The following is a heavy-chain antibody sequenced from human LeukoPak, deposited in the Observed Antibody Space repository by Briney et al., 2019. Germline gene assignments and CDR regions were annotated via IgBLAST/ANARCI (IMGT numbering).Heavy chain of an antibody. CDR1: GFTFSSYA. V-gene: IGHV3-21*01. D-gene: IGHD6-19*01. CDR2: ISSSSSYI. J-gene: IGHJ4*02. Sequence: GGSLRLSCAASGFTFSSYAMTWVRQAPGNGLEWVSSISSSSSYIYYADSVKGRFTISRDNAKNSLYLQMNSLRAEDTAVYYCARHRRVAGTDYWGQGTLVTVSS. CDR3: ARHRRVAGTDY.